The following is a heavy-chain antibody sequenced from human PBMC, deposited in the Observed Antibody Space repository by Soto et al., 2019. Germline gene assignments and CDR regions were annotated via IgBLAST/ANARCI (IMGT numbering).Heavy chain of an antibody. CDR2: IIPIFGTA. J-gene: IGHJ4*02. CDR1: GGTFSSYA. Sequence: GASVKVSCKASGGTFSSYAISWVRQAPGQGLEWMGGIIPIFGTANYAQKFQGRVTMTRDTSTSTVYMELSSLRSEDTAVYYCVRGSYCGGDCYDYWGQGTLVTVSS. D-gene: IGHD2-21*02. CDR3: VRGSYCGGDCYDY. V-gene: IGHV1-69*05.